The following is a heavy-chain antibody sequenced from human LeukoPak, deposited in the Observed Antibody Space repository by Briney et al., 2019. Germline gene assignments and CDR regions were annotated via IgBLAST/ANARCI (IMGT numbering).Heavy chain of an antibody. J-gene: IGHJ4*02. D-gene: IGHD2-2*01. CDR1: GLTFSGYD. Sequence: PGGSLRLSCVTSGLTFSGYDMFWVRQAPGKGLEWISYISSSTNRTHYADSVKGRFTISRDNAKNSLSLQMNSLRAEDTAVYYCARLPAYCSSTSCYYDYWGQGTLVTVSS. CDR2: ISSSTNRT. CDR3: ARLPAYCSSTSCYYDY. V-gene: IGHV3-48*04.